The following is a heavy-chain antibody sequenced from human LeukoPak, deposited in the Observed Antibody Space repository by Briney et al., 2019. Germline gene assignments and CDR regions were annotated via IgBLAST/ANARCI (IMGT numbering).Heavy chain of an antibody. CDR1: GYTFTSYG. J-gene: IGHJ3*02. CDR2: ISAYNGNT. D-gene: IGHD1-26*01. CDR3: ATARVGATTSVLAFDI. Sequence: ASVKVSCKASGYTFTSYGISWVRQAPGQGLEWMGWISAYNGNTNYAQKLQGRVTMTTDTSTDTAYMELSGLRSEDTAVYYCATARVGATTSVLAFDIWGQGTMVTVSS. V-gene: IGHV1-18*01.